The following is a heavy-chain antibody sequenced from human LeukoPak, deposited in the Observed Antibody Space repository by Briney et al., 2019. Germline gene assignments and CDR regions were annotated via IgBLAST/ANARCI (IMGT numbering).Heavy chain of an antibody. Sequence: ASVKVSCKASGYTFTSYDINWVRQATGQGLEWMGWMNPNNGNTGYAQKFQGRVTMTRNTSISTAYMELSSLRSEDTAVYYCARGRGYCSGGSCQNWFDPWGQGTLVTVSS. V-gene: IGHV1-8*01. CDR3: ARGRGYCSGGSCQNWFDP. CDR1: GYTFTSYD. D-gene: IGHD2-15*01. J-gene: IGHJ5*02. CDR2: MNPNNGNT.